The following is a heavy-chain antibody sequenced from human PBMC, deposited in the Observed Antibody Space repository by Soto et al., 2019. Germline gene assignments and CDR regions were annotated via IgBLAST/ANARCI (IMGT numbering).Heavy chain of an antibody. CDR1: GYTFTGYH. D-gene: IGHD2-21*02. CDR2: INPNSGVT. Sequence: QVQLAQSGAEVKKPGASVKVSCKASGYTFTGYHMHWVRQAPGQGLEWMGWINPNSGVTIYAQKFQGRVIMTRETPITTAYMELSRLTSDDTAVYYCARRLGLLVTPIPGYWGQGTLVTVSS. J-gene: IGHJ4*02. CDR3: ARRLGLLVTPIPGY. V-gene: IGHV1-2*02.